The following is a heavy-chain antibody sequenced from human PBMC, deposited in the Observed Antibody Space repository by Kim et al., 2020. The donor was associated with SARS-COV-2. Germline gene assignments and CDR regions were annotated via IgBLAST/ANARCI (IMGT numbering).Heavy chain of an antibody. CDR3: ARDLWIQLYFNYYYGMDV. Sequence: NGRFTISRDKSKNTLYRQMNSLRAEDTAVYYCARDLWIQLYFNYYYGMDVWGQGTTVTVSS. D-gene: IGHD5-18*01. J-gene: IGHJ6*02. V-gene: IGHV3-30*14.